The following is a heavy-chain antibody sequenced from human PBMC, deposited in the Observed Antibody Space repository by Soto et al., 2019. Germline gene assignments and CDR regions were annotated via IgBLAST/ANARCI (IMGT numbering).Heavy chain of an antibody. V-gene: IGHV4-31*03. Sequence: SETLSLTCTVSGGSISSGGYYWSWIRQHPGKGLEWIGYIYYSGSTYYNPSLKSRVTISVDTSKNQFSLKLSSVTAADTAVYYCARDMRGGYSYGFDYWGQGTLVTVSS. CDR1: GGSISSGGYY. D-gene: IGHD5-18*01. CDR2: IYYSGST. CDR3: ARDMRGGYSYGFDY. J-gene: IGHJ4*02.